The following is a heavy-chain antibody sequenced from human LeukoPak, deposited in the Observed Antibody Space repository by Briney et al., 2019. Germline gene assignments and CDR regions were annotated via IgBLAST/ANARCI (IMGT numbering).Heavy chain of an antibody. CDR2: ISYSGNT. Sequence: RTSETLSLTCAVSGGSVSSSKYLWGWIRQPPGKELEWIGSISYSGNTDYNPSLKSRVTLSVDTSKNQFSLKLTSVTAADSAVYYCAGLGVMVLVYQSESWGQGTPVAVSS. CDR1: GGSVSSSKYL. J-gene: IGHJ1*01. V-gene: IGHV4-39*07. CDR3: AGLGVMVLVYQSES. D-gene: IGHD2-8*01.